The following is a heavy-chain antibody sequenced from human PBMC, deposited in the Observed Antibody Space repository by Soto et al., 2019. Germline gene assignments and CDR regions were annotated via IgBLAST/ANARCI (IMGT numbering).Heavy chain of an antibody. Sequence: EVQLVESGGGLVQPGGSLRLSCAASGFTFSSYSMNWVRQAPGKGLEWVSYISSSSSTIYYADSVKGRFTISRDNAKDSMYLQMNSLRDEDTAVYYCAGDAPGGMITFGGVIAYYFDYWGQGTLVTVCS. D-gene: IGHD3-16*02. CDR2: ISSSSSTI. CDR1: GFTFSSYS. V-gene: IGHV3-48*02. J-gene: IGHJ4*02. CDR3: AGDAPGGMITFGGVIAYYFDY.